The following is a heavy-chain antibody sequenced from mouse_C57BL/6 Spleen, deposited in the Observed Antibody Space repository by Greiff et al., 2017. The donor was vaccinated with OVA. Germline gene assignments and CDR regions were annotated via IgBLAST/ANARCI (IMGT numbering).Heavy chain of an antibody. CDR2: IYPGSGST. V-gene: IGHV1-55*01. J-gene: IGHJ1*03. D-gene: IGHD1-1*01. CDR3: ARRAYYGSSYWYFDV. Sequence: QVQLQQPGAELVKPGASVKMYCKASGYTFTSYWITWVKQRPGQGLEWIGDIYPGSGSTNYNEKFKSKATLTVDTSSSTAYMQLSSLTSEDSAVYYCARRAYYGSSYWYFDVWGTGTTVTVSS. CDR1: GYTFTSYW.